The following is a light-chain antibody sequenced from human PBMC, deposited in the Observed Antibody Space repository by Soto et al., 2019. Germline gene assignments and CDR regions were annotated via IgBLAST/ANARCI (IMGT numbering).Light chain of an antibody. CDR3: ETWDSNKV. CDR1: SGHSSYI. V-gene: IGLV4-60*03. J-gene: IGLJ2*01. Sequence: QPVLTQSSSASASLGSLVKFTCTLSSGHSSYIIAWHQQQPGKAPRYLMKLEGSGSYNKGSGVPDRFSGSSSGADRYLTISNLQSEDEADYYCETWDSNKVFGGGTKLTVL. CDR2: LEGSGSY.